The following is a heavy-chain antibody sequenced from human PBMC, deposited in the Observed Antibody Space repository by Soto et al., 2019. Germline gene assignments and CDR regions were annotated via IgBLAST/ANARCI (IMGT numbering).Heavy chain of an antibody. CDR2: IYHTGST. Sequence: ASETLSLTCSVSGGSISTVGHYWTWIRQPPGKGLEWIGSIYHTGSTYYSKSLRSRLTMSVDTSKSQFSLRLSSVTAADTAVYYCARATGTLRSRNCDYWGQGSLVTVSS. D-gene: IGHD1-1*01. CDR3: ARATGTLRSRNCDY. J-gene: IGHJ4*02. CDR1: GGSISTVGHY. V-gene: IGHV4-31*03.